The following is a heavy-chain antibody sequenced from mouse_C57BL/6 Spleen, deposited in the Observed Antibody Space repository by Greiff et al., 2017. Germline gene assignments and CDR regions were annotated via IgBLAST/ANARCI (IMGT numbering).Heavy chain of an antibody. J-gene: IGHJ4*01. CDR1: GYTFTSYW. CDR2: IDPSDSYT. V-gene: IGHV1-69*01. Sequence: LQESGAELVMPGASVKLSCKASGYTFTSYWMHWVKQRPGQGLEWIGEIDPSDSYTNYNQKFKGKSTLTVDKSSSTAYMQLSSLTSEDSAVYYCARSPYYYAMDYWGQGTSVTVSS. CDR3: ARSPYYYAMDY.